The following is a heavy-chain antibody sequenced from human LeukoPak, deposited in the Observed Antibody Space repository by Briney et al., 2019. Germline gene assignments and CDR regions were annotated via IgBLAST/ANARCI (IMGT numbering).Heavy chain of an antibody. CDR1: GGSISSNNW. CDR3: ARTKLNFWSGYYTSYYYYYYMDV. J-gene: IGHJ6*03. CDR2: INHSGST. Sequence: PSETLSLTCAVSGGSISSNNWWSWVRQPPGKGLEWIGEINHSGSTNYNPSLKSRVTISVDTSKNQYSLKLSSVTAADTAVYYCARTKLNFWSGYYTSYYYYYYMDVWGKGTTVTVSS. D-gene: IGHD3-3*01. V-gene: IGHV4-4*02.